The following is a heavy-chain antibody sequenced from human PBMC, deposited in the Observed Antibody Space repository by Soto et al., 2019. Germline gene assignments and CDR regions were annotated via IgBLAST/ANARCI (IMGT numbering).Heavy chain of an antibody. D-gene: IGHD2-21*02. CDR3: ARHPSDFWFDP. CDR1: GGPISSGGYS. V-gene: IGHV4-30-2*01. CDR2: IYHSGST. J-gene: IGHJ5*02. Sequence: TLSLTCAVSGGPISSGGYSWSWIRQPPGKGLEWIGYIYHSGSTYYNPSLKSRVTISVDRSKNQFSLKLSSVTAADTAVYYCARHPSDFWFDPWGQGTLVTVSS.